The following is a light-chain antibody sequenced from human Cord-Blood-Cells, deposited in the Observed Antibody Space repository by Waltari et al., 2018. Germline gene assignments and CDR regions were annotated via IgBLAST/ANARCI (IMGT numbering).Light chain of an antibody. CDR2: LNSDGSH. J-gene: IGLJ3*02. V-gene: IGLV4-69*01. CDR1: SGHSSYA. CDR3: QTWGTGIQV. Sequence: QLVLTQSPSASASLGAPVKLTCPLSSGHSSYAIARHQQQPEKGPRYLMKLNSDGSHSKGDGIPDRFSGSSSGAERYLTISSLQSEDEADYYCQTWGTGIQVFGGGTKLTVL.